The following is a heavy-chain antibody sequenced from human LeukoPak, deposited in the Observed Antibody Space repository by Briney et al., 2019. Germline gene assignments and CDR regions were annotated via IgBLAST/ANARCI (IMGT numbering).Heavy chain of an antibody. V-gene: IGHV3-21*01. J-gene: IGHJ4*02. CDR3: TRGAGTGWRFDS. CDR1: GFIFGDYA. Sequence: GGSLRLSCTTSGFIFGDYAMNWVRQAPGKGLEWVSSISHSSSYIYYADSVKGRFTISRDNAKNSLYLQMNSLRAEDTAVYYCTRGAGTGWRFDSWGQGTLLTVSS. D-gene: IGHD6-19*01. CDR2: ISHSSSYI.